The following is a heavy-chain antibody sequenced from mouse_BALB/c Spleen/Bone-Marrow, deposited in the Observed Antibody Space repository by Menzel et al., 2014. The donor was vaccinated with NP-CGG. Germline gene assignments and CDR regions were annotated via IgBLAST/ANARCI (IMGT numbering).Heavy chain of an antibody. CDR3: ARDRRYDLAWFAY. V-gene: IGHV7-3*02. Sequence: EVKVEESGGGLVQPGGSLRLSCATSGFTFTDYYMSWVRQPPGKALEWLGFIRNKANGYTTEYSASVKGRFTISRDNSQSILYLQMSTLRAEDSATYYYCARDRRYDLAWFAYWGQGTLVTVSA. D-gene: IGHD2-14*01. J-gene: IGHJ3*01. CDR1: GFTFTDYY. CDR2: IRNKANGYTT.